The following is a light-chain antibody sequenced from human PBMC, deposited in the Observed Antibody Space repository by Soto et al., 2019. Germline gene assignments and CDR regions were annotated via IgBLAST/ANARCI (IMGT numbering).Light chain of an antibody. V-gene: IGKV1-5*01. CDR2: DAS. Sequence: DIQMTQSPSTLSASVGDRVTITCRASQSISSWLACYQQQTGKAPNVLIYDASSLESGVPSGFSSSRSGTEFTLTISSLQPDDVATYYCQQYNSYPWTFGQGTRLIS. CDR3: QQYNSYPWT. J-gene: IGKJ1*01. CDR1: QSISSW.